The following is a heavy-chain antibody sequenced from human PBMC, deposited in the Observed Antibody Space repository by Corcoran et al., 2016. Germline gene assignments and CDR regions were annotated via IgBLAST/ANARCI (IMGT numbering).Heavy chain of an antibody. V-gene: IGHV3-21*01. CDR3: ARVGSSWTGDY. Sequence: EVQLVESGGGLVKPGGSLRLSCAASGFTFSSYSMNWVRRAPGKGLEWVSSISSSSSYIYYADAVKGRFTLSRDNAKNSLYLQMNSLRAEDTAVYYCARVGSSWTGDYWGQGTLVTVSS. D-gene: IGHD6-13*01. CDR1: GFTFSSYS. J-gene: IGHJ4*02. CDR2: ISSSSSYI.